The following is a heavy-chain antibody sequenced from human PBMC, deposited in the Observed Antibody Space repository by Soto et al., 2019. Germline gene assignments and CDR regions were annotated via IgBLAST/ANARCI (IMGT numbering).Heavy chain of an antibody. CDR1: GFTVSSYA. D-gene: IGHD6-6*01. CDR3: ARASSSSWSRYGWFEP. CDR2: IAYDGSNK. V-gene: IGHV3-30-3*01. J-gene: IGHJ5*02. Sequence: QVQLVESGGGVVQPGRSLRLSCAASGFTVSSYAMHWVRQAPGKVLEWVAVIAYDGSNKDYADSVKGRFTISRDNSKNTLYLQMNSLRAEDTAVYYCARASSSSWSRYGWFEPWGQGTLVTVSS.